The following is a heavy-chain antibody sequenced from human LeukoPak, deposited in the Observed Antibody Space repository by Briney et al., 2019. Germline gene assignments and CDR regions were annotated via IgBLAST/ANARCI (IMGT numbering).Heavy chain of an antibody. V-gene: IGHV3-7*01. D-gene: IGHD5-24*01. J-gene: IGHJ4*02. Sequence: GGSLRLSCAASGFIFTDYWMYWVRQAPGRGLAWVANIKEDGSEKNYVDSVKGRFTISRDNAKNTLYLQMNSLRAEDTAVYYCARTGERWLQLYFDYWGQGTLVTVSS. CDR1: GFIFTDYW. CDR3: ARTGERWLQLYFDY. CDR2: IKEDGSEK.